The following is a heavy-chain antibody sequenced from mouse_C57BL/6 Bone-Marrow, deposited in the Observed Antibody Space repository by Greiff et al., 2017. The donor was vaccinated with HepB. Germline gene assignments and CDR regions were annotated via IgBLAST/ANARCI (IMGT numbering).Heavy chain of an antibody. D-gene: IGHD2-2*01. CDR3: ARTGYYFDY. Sequence: EVNLVESGGGLVQPGGSLSLSCAASGFTFTDYYMSWVRQPPGKALEWLGFIRNKANGYTTEYSASVKDRFTISRDNSQSILYLQMNALRAEDSATYYCARTGYYFDYWGQGTTLTVSS. V-gene: IGHV7-3*01. J-gene: IGHJ2*01. CDR2: IRNKANGYTT. CDR1: GFTFTDYY.